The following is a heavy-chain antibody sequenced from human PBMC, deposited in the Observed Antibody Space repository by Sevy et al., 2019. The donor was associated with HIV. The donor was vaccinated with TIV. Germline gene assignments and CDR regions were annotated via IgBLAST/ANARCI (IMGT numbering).Heavy chain of an antibody. CDR1: GFTFSDYY. Sequence: GGSLRLSCAASGFTFSDYYMTWIRQAPGKGLEWVSYISSSGTTKYYADSVEGRFTISRDNAKESLFLQMNSLRAEDTDVYYCAKGGGGHYYDSGAYFNHWGQGALVTVSS. D-gene: IGHD3-22*01. J-gene: IGHJ1*01. CDR3: AKGGGGHYYDSGAYFNH. CDR2: ISSSGTTK. V-gene: IGHV3-11*01.